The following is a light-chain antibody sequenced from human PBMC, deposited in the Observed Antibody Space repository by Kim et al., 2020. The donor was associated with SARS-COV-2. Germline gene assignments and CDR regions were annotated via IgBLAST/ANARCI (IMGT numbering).Light chain of an antibody. Sequence: QSVLTQPPSVSAAPGQKVTISCSGSSSNIGNNYVSWYQQLPGTAPKLLIYDNTKRPSGIPDRFSGSKSGTSATLGISGLQTGDEGDYYCGTWDDNLSAWVFGGGTQLTVL. J-gene: IGLJ3*02. CDR1: SSNIGNNY. CDR3: GTWDDNLSAWV. CDR2: DNT. V-gene: IGLV1-51*01.